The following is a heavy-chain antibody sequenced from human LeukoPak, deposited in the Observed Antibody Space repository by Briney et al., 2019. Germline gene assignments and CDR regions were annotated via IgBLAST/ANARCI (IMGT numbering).Heavy chain of an antibody. Sequence: SQTLSLTCAISGDSVSSNSAAWNWIRQSPSRGLEWLGRTYYRSKWYNDYAVSVKSRITINPDTSKNQFSLQLNSVTPEDTAVYYCARVVRKLALAGEYYFYMDVWGKGTTITVSS. D-gene: IGHD6-19*01. CDR3: ARVVRKLALAGEYYFYMDV. J-gene: IGHJ6*03. V-gene: IGHV6-1*01. CDR2: TYYRSKWYN. CDR1: GDSVSSNSAA.